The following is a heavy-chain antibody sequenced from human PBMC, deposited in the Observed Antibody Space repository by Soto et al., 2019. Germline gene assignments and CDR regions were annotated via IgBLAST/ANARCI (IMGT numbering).Heavy chain of an antibody. CDR3: ARDRGDFWNWFDP. CDR1: GGSISSSNW. CDR2: IYHSGST. J-gene: IGHJ5*02. D-gene: IGHD3-3*01. Sequence: QVQLQESGPGLVKPSGTLSLTCAVSGGSISSSNWWSWVRQPPGKGLEWIGEIYHSGSTYYNPSLKSRVTTSVDRSKNQFSLKLSSVTAADTAVYYCARDRGDFWNWFDPWGQGTLVTVSS. V-gene: IGHV4-4*02.